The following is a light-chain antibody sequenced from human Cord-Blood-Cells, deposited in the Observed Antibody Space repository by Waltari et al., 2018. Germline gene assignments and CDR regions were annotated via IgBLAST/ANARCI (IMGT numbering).Light chain of an antibody. CDR3: QQSYSTPPIT. CDR1: QSISSY. V-gene: IGKV1-39*01. Sequence: EIQMTQSPSSLSASVGDRVTITCRASQSISSYLNWYQQKPGKAPKRLIYAASSLQSGVPSRFSGSGSGTDFTLTISSLQPEDFATYYCQQSYSTPPITFGQGTRLEIK. J-gene: IGKJ5*01. CDR2: AAS.